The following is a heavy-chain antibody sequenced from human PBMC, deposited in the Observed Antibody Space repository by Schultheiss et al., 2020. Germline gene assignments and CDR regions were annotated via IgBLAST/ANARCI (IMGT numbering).Heavy chain of an antibody. D-gene: IGHD5-24*01. CDR3: ARDPGEMATDDAFDI. J-gene: IGHJ3*02. V-gene: IGHV3-74*01. CDR2: ISVDGSTS. Sequence: GGSLRLSCAASGFTFSTYWMHWVRQAPGKGLVWVSRISVDGSTSTYADSVKGRFTVSRDNAKNTLYLQMNSLSAEDTAMYYCARDPGEMATDDAFDIWGQGTMVTVS. CDR1: GFTFSTYW.